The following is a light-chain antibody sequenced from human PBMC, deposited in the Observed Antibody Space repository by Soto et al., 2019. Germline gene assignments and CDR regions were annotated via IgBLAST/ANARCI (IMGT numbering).Light chain of an antibody. V-gene: IGLV1-44*01. CDR3: ASWDDDLNGPI. J-gene: IGLJ2*01. CDR2: TDD. Sequence: QSALTQPPSASGTPGLRVVISCSGSHSNVGVNAISWYQHLPGTAPRLLLHTDDQRPSGIPDRFSGSHSGTSASLAISRLQSEDKGHYYCASWDDDLNGPIFGGGTKLTVL. CDR1: HSNVGVNA.